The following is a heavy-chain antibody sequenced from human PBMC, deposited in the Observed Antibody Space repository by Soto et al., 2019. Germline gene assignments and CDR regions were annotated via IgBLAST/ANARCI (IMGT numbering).Heavy chain of an antibody. V-gene: IGHV4-39*02. D-gene: IGHD3-22*01. Sequence: SETLSLTCTVSGDSISSSNYYWGWIRQPPGKGLEWIASISYSGTTYNNPSLKSRVTISVDTSENHFSLRLSSLTAADTAVYYCARGVYYDRDGYYFGGYFDYWGQGTLVTVSS. CDR3: ARGVYYDRDGYYFGGYFDY. CDR1: GDSISSSNYY. CDR2: ISYSGTT. J-gene: IGHJ4*02.